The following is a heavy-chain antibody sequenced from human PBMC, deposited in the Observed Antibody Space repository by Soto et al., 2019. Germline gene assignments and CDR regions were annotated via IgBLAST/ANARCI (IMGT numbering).Heavy chain of an antibody. Sequence: ASVKVSCKASGYTFTSYAMHWVRQAPGQRLEWMGWINAGNGNTKYSQKFQGRVTITRDTSASTAYMELSSLRSEDTAVYYCARGRTYYDLWSGSNWFDPWGQGTLVTVSS. CDR3: ARGRTYYDLWSGSNWFDP. D-gene: IGHD3-3*01. CDR2: INAGNGNT. CDR1: GYTFTSYA. J-gene: IGHJ5*02. V-gene: IGHV1-3*01.